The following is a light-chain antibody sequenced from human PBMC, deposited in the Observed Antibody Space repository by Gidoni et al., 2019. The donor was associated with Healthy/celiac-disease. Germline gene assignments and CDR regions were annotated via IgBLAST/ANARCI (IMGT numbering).Light chain of an antibody. V-gene: IGKV3-20*01. CDR3: QQLGNT. CDR2: GAS. CDR1: QSVSSSY. J-gene: IGKJ1*01. Sequence: ELVLTQSPGTLSLSPGERATLSCRASQSVSSSYLAWYQQKPGQAPRLLIYGASSRATGIPDRFSGSGSGTDFTLTISRLEPEDFAVYYCQQLGNTFGQGTKVEIK.